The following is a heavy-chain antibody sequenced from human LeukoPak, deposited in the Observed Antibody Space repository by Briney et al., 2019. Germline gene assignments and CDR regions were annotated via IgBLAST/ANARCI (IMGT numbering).Heavy chain of an antibody. V-gene: IGHV4-59*01. CDR3: ARSLYRGYRRAFDP. J-gene: IGHJ5*02. Sequence: SETLSLTCTVSGGSISSYYWSWIRQPPGKGLEWIGYIYYDGSTNYNPSLKSRVTISVDTSKNQFSLKLNSVTAADTAVYYCARSLYRGYRRAFDPWGQGTLVTVSS. CDR1: GGSISSYY. D-gene: IGHD5-18*01. CDR2: IYYDGST.